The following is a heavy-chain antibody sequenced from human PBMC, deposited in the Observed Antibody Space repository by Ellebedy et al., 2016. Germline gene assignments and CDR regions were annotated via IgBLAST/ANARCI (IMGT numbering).Heavy chain of an antibody. D-gene: IGHD3-22*01. Sequence: GGSLRLSCAASGFTFHDYAMHWVRQAPGKGLEWVSGISWNGGSIGYADSIKGRFTISRDNAKNSLYLQMNSLRAEDTAFYYCTKSYDNSGYYYNAWYFDYWGQGTLVTVSS. CDR2: ISWNGGSI. CDR3: TKSYDNSGYYYNAWYFDY. J-gene: IGHJ4*02. CDR1: GFTFHDYA. V-gene: IGHV3-9*01.